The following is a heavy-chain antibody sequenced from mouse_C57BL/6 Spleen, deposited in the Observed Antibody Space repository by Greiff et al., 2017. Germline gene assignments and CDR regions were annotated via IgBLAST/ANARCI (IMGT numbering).Heavy chain of an antibody. J-gene: IGHJ3*01. CDR1: GYTFTRYW. CDR3: AREGNYGNSWFAY. Sequence: QVQLQQPGAELVRPGSSVKLSCKASGYTFTRYWMHWVKQRPIQGLEWIGNIDPSDSETHYNQKFKDKATLTVDKSSSTAYMQLSSLTSEDSAVYYCAREGNYGNSWFAYWGQGTLVTVSA. CDR2: IDPSDSET. V-gene: IGHV1-52*01. D-gene: IGHD2-1*01.